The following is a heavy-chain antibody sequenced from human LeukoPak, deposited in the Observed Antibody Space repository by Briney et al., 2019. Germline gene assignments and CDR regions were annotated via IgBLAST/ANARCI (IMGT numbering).Heavy chain of an antibody. J-gene: IGHJ4*02. V-gene: IGHV3-53*01. D-gene: IGHD5-12*01. CDR2: IYSGGGT. CDR1: GFTVSSNY. Sequence: GGSLRLSCVASGFTVSSNYMSWVRQAPGKGLEWVSVIYSGGGTYYADSVKGRFTISRDNSKNTLYLQMNSLRAEDTAVYYCAKAVDIVATIPFDYWGQGTLVTVSS. CDR3: AKAVDIVATIPFDY.